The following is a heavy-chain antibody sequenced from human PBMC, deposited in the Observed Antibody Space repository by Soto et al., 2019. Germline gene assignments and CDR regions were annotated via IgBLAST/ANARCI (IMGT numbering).Heavy chain of an antibody. V-gene: IGHV3-23*01. D-gene: IGHD3-3*01. CDR1: GFTFSSYA. CDR3: AKDKIGYDFRSGYYSPGMDV. CDR2: ISGSGGST. J-gene: IGHJ6*02. Sequence: GGSLRLSCAASGFTFSSYAMSWVRQAPGKGLEWVSAISGSGGSTYYADSVKGRFTISRDNSKNTLYLQMNSLRAEDTAVYYCAKDKIGYDFRSGYYSPGMDVWGQGTTVTVSS.